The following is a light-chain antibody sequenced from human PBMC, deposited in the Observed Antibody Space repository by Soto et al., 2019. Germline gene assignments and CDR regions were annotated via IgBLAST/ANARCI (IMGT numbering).Light chain of an antibody. CDR2: DVT. Sequence: QSALTQPPSASGSPGQSVTISCAGTSSDIGSYDHVSWYQQHPGKAPKLMIYDVTKRPSGVPDRFSGSKSGNAASLTVSGLQTEDEAVYYCSSFAGSNNVVFGGGTKLTVL. CDR3: SSFAGSNNVV. J-gene: IGLJ3*02. V-gene: IGLV2-8*01. CDR1: SSDIGSYDH.